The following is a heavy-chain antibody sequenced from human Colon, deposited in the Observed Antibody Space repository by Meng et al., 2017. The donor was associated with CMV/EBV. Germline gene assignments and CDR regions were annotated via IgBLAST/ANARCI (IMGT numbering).Heavy chain of an antibody. D-gene: IGHD4-23*01. CDR3: VRDGSGGWFFDY. CDR1: GFTFGSYW. CDR2: IKYDETER. Sequence: GGSLRLSCAASGFTFGSYWMSWVRQAPGKGLEWVVTIKYDETERYYVDSVKGRFTISRDNDKNSIYLQMNSLRAEDTAVYYCVRDGSGGWFFDYWGQGTLVTVSS. J-gene: IGHJ4*02. V-gene: IGHV3-7*01.